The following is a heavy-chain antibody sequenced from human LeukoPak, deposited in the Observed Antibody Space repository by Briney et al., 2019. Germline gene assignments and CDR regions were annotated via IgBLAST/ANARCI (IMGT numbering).Heavy chain of an antibody. J-gene: IGHJ4*02. Sequence: ASVKVSCKASGYTFTSYGISWVRQAAGQGLEWMGWINAYNGNTNYAQKLQGRVTMTTDTSTSTAYMELRSLRSDDTAVYYCAKDAWQQLVPTDYWGQGTLVTVSS. D-gene: IGHD6-13*01. V-gene: IGHV1-18*01. CDR3: AKDAWQQLVPTDY. CDR2: INAYNGNT. CDR1: GYTFTSYG.